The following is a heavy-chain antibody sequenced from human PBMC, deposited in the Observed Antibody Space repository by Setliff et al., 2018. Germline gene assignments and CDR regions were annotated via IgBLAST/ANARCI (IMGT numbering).Heavy chain of an antibody. CDR1: GGSIRNYY. D-gene: IGHD6-13*01. CDR3: ARGEGAAAGPLPYYYYYYYMDV. J-gene: IGHJ6*03. Sequence: KPSETLSLTCTVSGGSIRNYYWSWIRQPAGKGLEWIGHIYTSGSTNYNPSLKSRVTISVDTSKNQFSLKLSSVTAADTAVYYCARGEGAAAGPLPYYYYYYYMDVWGKGTTVTVSS. V-gene: IGHV4-4*07. CDR2: IYTSGST.